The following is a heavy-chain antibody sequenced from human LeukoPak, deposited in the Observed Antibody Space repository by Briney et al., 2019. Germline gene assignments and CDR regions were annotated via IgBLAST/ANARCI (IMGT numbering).Heavy chain of an antibody. CDR2: IIPIADTA. V-gene: IGHV1-69*05. D-gene: IGHD4-17*01. CDR1: EDSFSNYA. J-gene: IGHJ4*02. CDR3: ARSKGDYGISGF. Sequence: SVKVSCKSSEDSFSNYAISWVRQAPGQGLEWMGGIIPIADTANYAQRFQGRVTITTDESTTTAYMDLSSLTSEDTAVYFCARSKGDYGISGFWGQGTLVIVSS.